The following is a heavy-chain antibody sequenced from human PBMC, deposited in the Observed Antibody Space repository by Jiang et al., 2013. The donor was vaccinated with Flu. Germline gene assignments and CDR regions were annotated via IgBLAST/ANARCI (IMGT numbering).Heavy chain of an antibody. V-gene: IGHV1-18*01. J-gene: IGHJ5*01. CDR3: ARDAAYSWKEPYRDS. Sequence: SGAEVKKPGASVKVSCKASGYTFSTYGISWVRQAPGQGPEWMGWIGAYNAKTNYAQKFQGRVTMTTDTSTSTAYMELRSLRSDDTAVYYCARDAAYSWKEPYRDSWGQGTLVTVSS. D-gene: IGHD1-20*01. CDR2: IGAYNAKT. CDR1: GYTFSTYG.